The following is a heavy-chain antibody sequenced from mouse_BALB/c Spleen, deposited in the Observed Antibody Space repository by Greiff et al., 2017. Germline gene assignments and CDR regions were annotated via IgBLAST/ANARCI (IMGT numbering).Heavy chain of an antibody. V-gene: IGHV5-9-4*01. CDR3: ARYYRTNYYAMDY. D-gene: IGHD2-14*01. CDR2: ISSGGSYT. J-gene: IGHJ4*01. CDR1: GFTFSSYA. Sequence: EVHLVESGGGLVKPGGSLKLSCAASGFTFSSYAMSWVRQSPEKRLEWVAEISSGGSYTYYPDTVTGRFTISRDNAKNTLYLEMSSLRSEDTAMYYCARYYRTNYYAMDYWGQGTSVTVSS.